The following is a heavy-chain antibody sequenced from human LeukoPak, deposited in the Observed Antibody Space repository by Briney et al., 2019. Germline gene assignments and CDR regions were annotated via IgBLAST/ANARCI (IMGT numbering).Heavy chain of an antibody. Sequence: SETLSLTCTVSGGSFSTYYWSWIRQPPGKRLEWIGFVYNSGSTNYNPSLESRVTISVDTSKNQFSLRLSSVTAADTAVYYCARVKEDYDFWSGYLDYWGQGTLVTVSS. CDR2: VYNSGST. CDR1: GGSFSTYY. D-gene: IGHD3-3*01. CDR3: ARVKEDYDFWSGYLDY. V-gene: IGHV4-59*01. J-gene: IGHJ4*02.